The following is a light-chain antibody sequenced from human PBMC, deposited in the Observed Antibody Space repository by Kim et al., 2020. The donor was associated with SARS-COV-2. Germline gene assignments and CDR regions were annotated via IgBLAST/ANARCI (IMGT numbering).Light chain of an antibody. Sequence: ASVGDRVTITCRASQDISSCLAWYQQKPGNAPKSLIYAASSFQSGVPSRFSGSGSGTDFTLTISSLQPEDFATYYCQQHDSYPLTFGQGTKVDIK. CDR2: AAS. V-gene: IGKV1D-16*01. J-gene: IGKJ4*01. CDR1: QDISSC. CDR3: QQHDSYPLT.